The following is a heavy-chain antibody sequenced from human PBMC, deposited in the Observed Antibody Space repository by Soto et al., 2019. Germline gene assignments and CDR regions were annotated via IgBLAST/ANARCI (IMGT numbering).Heavy chain of an antibody. V-gene: IGHV1-2*02. CDR3: ARDRNYYDSSGYYSY. Sequence: ASVKVSFKASGYTFTGYYMHWVRQAPGQGLEWMGWINPNSGGTNYAQKFQGRVTMTRDTSISTAYMELSRLRSDDTAVYYCARDRNYYDSSGYYSYWGQGTLVTVSS. D-gene: IGHD3-22*01. CDR1: GYTFTGYY. CDR2: INPNSGGT. J-gene: IGHJ4*02.